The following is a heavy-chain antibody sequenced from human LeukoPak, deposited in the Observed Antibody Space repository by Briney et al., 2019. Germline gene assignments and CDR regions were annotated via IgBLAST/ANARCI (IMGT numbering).Heavy chain of an antibody. J-gene: IGHJ4*02. CDR1: GFTFSSYG. D-gene: IGHD6-19*01. CDR3: AKSISGPRGDY. CDR2: IRYDGGNK. V-gene: IGHV3-30*02. Sequence: GGSLRLSCAASGFTFSSYGMHWVRQAPGKGLEWVAFIRYDGGNKYYADSVKVRFTISRDKSKNTLYLQMNSLRAEDTAVYYCAKSISGPRGDYWGQGTLVTVSS.